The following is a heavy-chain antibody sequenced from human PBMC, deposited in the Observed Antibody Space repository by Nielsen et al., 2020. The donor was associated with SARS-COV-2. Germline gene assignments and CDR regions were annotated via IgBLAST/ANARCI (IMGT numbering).Heavy chain of an antibody. D-gene: IGHD3-10*01. CDR2: IYHSGST. Sequence: SETLSLTCAVSGGSISSSNWWSWVRPPPGQGLEWIGEIYHSGSTNYNPSLKSRVTISVDKSKNQFSLKLSSVTAADTAVYYCARDPWFGETKGYFDYWGQGTLVTVSS. CDR3: ARDPWFGETKGYFDY. V-gene: IGHV4-4*02. CDR1: GGSISSSNW. J-gene: IGHJ4*02.